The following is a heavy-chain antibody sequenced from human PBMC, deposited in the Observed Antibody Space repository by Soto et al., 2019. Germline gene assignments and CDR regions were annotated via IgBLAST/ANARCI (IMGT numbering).Heavy chain of an antibody. CDR3: ARGYGEEWPTSDF. V-gene: IGHV4-34*01. CDR2: IHHNGGT. J-gene: IGHJ4*02. CDR1: GGSFSRYH. Sequence: QVQLQQWGAGLLKPSETLSLTCTVYGGSFSRYHWNWIRQAPGKGLEWIGEIHHNGGTNYSPSLDGRVTISVDTSKNEFSLKLRSVTAADTAVYYCARGYGEEWPTSDFWGQGTLVTVSS. D-gene: IGHD3-10*01.